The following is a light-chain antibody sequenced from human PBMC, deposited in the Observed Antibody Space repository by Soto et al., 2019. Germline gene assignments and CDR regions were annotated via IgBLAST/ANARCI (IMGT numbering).Light chain of an antibody. CDR1: SSNIGTNY. Sequence: QSVLSQPPSASGTPGQRVTVSCSGSSSNIGTNYVYWYQQLPATAPKLLIYRNNQRPSGVPDRFVGSKSGTSASLAISGLRSEDEADYCCAAWDDSLRGVLFGGGTKLTVL. V-gene: IGLV1-47*01. CDR3: AAWDDSLRGVL. CDR2: RNN. J-gene: IGLJ3*02.